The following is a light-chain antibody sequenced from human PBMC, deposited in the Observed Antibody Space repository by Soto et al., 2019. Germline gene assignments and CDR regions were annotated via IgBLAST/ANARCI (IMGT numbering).Light chain of an antibody. V-gene: IGKV3-20*01. CDR3: QQYGSSLFT. CDR2: DAS. CDR1: QSVSSSS. J-gene: IGKJ3*01. Sequence: EIVLTQSPGTLSLSPGERATLSCRASQSVSSSSVAWYQQKPGQAPRLLIYDASSRATGIPDRFSGSGSGTDFTLTISRLEPEDFAVYYCQQYGSSLFTFGPGTKVDIK.